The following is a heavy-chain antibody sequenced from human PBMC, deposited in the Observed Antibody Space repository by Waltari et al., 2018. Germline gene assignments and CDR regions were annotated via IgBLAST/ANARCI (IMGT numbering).Heavy chain of an antibody. D-gene: IGHD3-3*01. J-gene: IGHJ4*02. V-gene: IGHV3-30*02. CDR1: GFNFSIVG. Sequence: QGQLVESGGGVVQPGGSVRLSCAAAGFNFSIVGMHWVRQCPGRGLEWVTFVRSDGTTKYYGDSVRGRFTISRDDSKNTLYLQMSSLRAEDTAVYYCAKDLTSFGVGYYCDSWGQGTLVTVSS. CDR2: VRSDGTTK. CDR3: AKDLTSFGVGYYCDS.